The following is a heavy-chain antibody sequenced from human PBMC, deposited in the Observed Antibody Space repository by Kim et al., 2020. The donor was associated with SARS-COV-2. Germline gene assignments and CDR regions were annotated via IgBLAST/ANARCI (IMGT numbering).Heavy chain of an antibody. V-gene: IGHV4-59*01. D-gene: IGHD6-19*01. CDR3: ARALAGWQPLV. Sequence: SETLSLTCTVSGGSISSYYWSWIRQPPGKGLEWIGYIYYSGSTNYNPSLKSRVTISVDTSKNQFSLKLSSVTAADTAVYYCARALAGWQPLVWGQGTLVTVSS. CDR1: GGSISSYY. J-gene: IGHJ4*02. CDR2: IYYSGST.